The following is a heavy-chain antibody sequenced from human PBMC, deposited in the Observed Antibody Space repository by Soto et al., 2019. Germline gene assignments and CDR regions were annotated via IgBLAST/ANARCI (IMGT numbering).Heavy chain of an antibody. Sequence: QVQLVQSGAEVKKPGASVKVSCKAYGYTFRTYGLSWVRQAPGQGLEWMGWISAYTGNTVYTQRLKGRRTLATDTSTGTAYMELRSLRLDDTAVYYCARDFYESSGYCDYWGQGTLVTVSS. CDR2: ISAYTGNT. J-gene: IGHJ4*02. V-gene: IGHV1-18*01. CDR1: GYTFRTYG. CDR3: ARDFYESSGYCDY. D-gene: IGHD3-22*01.